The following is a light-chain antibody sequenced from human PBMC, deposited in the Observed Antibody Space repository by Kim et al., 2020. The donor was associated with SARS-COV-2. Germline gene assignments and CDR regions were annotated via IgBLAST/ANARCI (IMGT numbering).Light chain of an antibody. J-gene: IGLJ3*02. CDR3: ATWDDSLDAWL. V-gene: IGLV1-44*01. Sequence: PGRAPKLLIDSDNRRPSGVPDRVSASKSATSASLAISGLQSEDVADYYCATWDDSLDAWLFGGGTQLTVL. CDR2: SDN.